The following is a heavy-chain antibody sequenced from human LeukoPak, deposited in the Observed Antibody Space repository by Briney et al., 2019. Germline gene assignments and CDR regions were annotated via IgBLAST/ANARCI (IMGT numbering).Heavy chain of an antibody. D-gene: IGHD3-10*01. V-gene: IGHV4-34*01. CDR1: GGSFSGYY. Sequence: TPSETLSLTCAVYGGSFSGYYWSWIRQPPGKGLEWIGEINHSGSTNYNPSLKSRVTISVDTSKNQFSLKLSSVTAADTAVYYCARVLLATGFDIWGHGTMVTVSS. CDR3: ARVLLATGFDI. CDR2: INHSGST. J-gene: IGHJ3*02.